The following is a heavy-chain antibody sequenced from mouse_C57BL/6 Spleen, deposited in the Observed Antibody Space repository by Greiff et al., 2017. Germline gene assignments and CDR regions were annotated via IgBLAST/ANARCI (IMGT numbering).Heavy chain of an antibody. J-gene: IGHJ3*01. CDR2: IDPSDSYT. Sequence: QVQLKQPGAELVMPGASVKLSCKASGYTFTSYWMHWVKQRPGQGLEWIGEIDPSDSYTNYNQKFKGKSTLTVDKSSSTAYMQLSSLTSEDSAVYYCAKGDYGYPFAYWGQGTLVTVSA. V-gene: IGHV1-69*01. D-gene: IGHD2-2*01. CDR3: AKGDYGYPFAY. CDR1: GYTFTSYW.